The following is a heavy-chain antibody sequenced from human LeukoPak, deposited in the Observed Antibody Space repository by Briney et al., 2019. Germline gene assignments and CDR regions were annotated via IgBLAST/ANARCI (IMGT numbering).Heavy chain of an antibody. J-gene: IGHJ6*03. D-gene: IGHD1-20*01. CDR1: GYTFTGYY. CDR2: INPNSGGT. V-gene: IGHV1-2*02. Sequence: ASVKVSCKASGYTFTGYYMHWVRQAPGRGLEWMGWINPNSGGTNYAQKFQGRVTMTRDTSISTAYMELSRLRSEDTAVYYCARGPQYNWNLLPGWDYYYMDVWGKGTTVTVSS. CDR3: ARGPQYNWNLLPGWDYYYMDV.